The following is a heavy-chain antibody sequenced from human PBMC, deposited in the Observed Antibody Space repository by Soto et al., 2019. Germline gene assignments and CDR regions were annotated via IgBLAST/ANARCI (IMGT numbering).Heavy chain of an antibody. CDR1: GFTFSSYA. CDR3: AKDSRGYSYGFDAFDI. Sequence: EVQLLESGGGLVQPGGSLRLSCAASGFTFSSYAMSWFRQAPGKGLEWVSAISGSGGSTYYADSVKGRFTISRDNSKNTLYLQMNSLRAEDTAVYYCAKDSRGYSYGFDAFDIWGQGTMVTVSS. CDR2: ISGSGGST. V-gene: IGHV3-23*01. J-gene: IGHJ3*02. D-gene: IGHD5-18*01.